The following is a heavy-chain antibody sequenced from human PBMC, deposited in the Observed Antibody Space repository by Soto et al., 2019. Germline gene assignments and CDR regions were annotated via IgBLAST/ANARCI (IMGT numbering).Heavy chain of an antibody. CDR3: ARAGDIVLMVYAIAPSNWYFDL. V-gene: IGHV1-46*03. CDR2: INPSGGST. D-gene: IGHD2-8*01. Sequence: QVQLVQSGAEVKKPGASVKVSCKASGYTFTSYYMHWVQQAPGQGLEWMGIINPSGGSTSYAQKFQGRVTMTRDTSTSTVYMELSSLRSEDTAVYYCARAGDIVLMVYAIAPSNWYFDLWGRGTLVTVSS. J-gene: IGHJ2*01. CDR1: GYTFTSYY.